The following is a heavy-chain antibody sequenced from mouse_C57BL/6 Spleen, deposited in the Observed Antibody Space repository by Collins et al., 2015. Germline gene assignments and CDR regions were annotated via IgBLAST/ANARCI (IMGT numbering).Heavy chain of an antibody. CDR1: GYTFTSYW. CDR2: IYPGSGST. V-gene: IGHV1-55*01. Sequence: QVQLQQPGAELVKPGASVKMSCKASGYTFTSYWITWVKQRPGQGLEWIGDIYPGSGSTNYNEKFKSKATLTVDTSSSTAYMQLSSLTSEDPAVYYCARKGDYDWYFDVWGTGTTVTVSS. J-gene: IGHJ1*03. D-gene: IGHD2-4*01. CDR3: ARKGDYDWYFDV.